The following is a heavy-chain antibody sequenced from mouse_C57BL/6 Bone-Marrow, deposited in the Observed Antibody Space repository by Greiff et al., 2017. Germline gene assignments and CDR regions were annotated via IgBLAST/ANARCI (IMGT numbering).Heavy chain of an antibody. Sequence: LQESGAELVRPGASVTLSCKASGYTFTDYEMHWVKQTPVHGLEWIGAIDPETGGTAYNQKFKGKAILTADKSSSTAYMELRSLTSEDSAVYYCTTPYDYDGAYWGQGTLVTVSA. D-gene: IGHD2-4*01. CDR1: GYTFTDYE. J-gene: IGHJ3*01. CDR3: TTPYDYDGAY. V-gene: IGHV1-15*01. CDR2: IDPETGGT.